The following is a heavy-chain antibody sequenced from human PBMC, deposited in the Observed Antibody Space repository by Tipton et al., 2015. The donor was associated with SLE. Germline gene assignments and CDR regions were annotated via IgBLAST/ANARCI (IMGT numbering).Heavy chain of an antibody. J-gene: IGHJ3*02. Sequence: TLSLTCTVSGGSISSHYWSWIRQPPGKGLEWIGYIYYSGSTNYNPSLTSRVTISVDTSKNQFSLKLSSVTAADTAVYYCARTIVDPIAAAGPVAFDIWGQGTMVTVSS. CDR3: ARTIVDPIAAAGPVAFDI. CDR1: GGSISSHY. D-gene: IGHD6-13*01. V-gene: IGHV4-59*11. CDR2: IYYSGST.